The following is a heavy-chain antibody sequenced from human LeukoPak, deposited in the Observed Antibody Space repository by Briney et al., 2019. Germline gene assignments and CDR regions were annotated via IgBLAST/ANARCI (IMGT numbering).Heavy chain of an antibody. J-gene: IGHJ4*02. V-gene: IGHV4-31*03. Sequence: TLSLTCTVSGGSISSGGYYWSWIRQHPGKGLEWIGYIYYSGSTYYNPSLKSRVTISVDTSKNQFSLKLSSVTAADTAVYYCARSAAPYYDFWSGTRFDYWGQGTLVTVSS. CDR3: ARSAAPYYDFWSGTRFDY. CDR1: GGSISSGGYY. CDR2: IYYSGST. D-gene: IGHD3-3*01.